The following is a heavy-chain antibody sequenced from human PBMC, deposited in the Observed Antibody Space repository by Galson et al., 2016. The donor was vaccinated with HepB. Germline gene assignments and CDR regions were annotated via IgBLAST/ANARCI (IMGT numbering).Heavy chain of an antibody. CDR3: AREIAVAGHLDY. J-gene: IGHJ4*02. V-gene: IGHV4-4*02. D-gene: IGHD6-19*01. CDR1: GGSLSSRDW. Sequence: SETLSLTCAVSGGSLSSRDWWSWVRQPPGKGLQWIGEIYHSGTTNYNPSLKSRVTISVDKSTNQFSLKLSSVTAAATAVYYCAREIAVAGHLDYWGQGTLVTVSS. CDR2: IYHSGTT.